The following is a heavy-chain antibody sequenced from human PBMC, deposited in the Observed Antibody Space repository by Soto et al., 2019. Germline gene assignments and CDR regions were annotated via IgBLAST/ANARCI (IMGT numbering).Heavy chain of an antibody. CDR1: GYTFTSYG. CDR2: ISGYNGNT. V-gene: IGHV1-18*04. Sequence: QVQLVQSGAEVKKPGASVKVSCKASGYTFTSYGVSWVRQAPGQGLEWMGWISGYNGNTNYAQKLQGRVTMTTDTSTSTAYTELRSLRSDDTAVYYCARAEKYYYDSGSPYYYGMDVWGQGITVTVSS. D-gene: IGHD3-10*01. J-gene: IGHJ6*02. CDR3: ARAEKYYYDSGSPYYYGMDV.